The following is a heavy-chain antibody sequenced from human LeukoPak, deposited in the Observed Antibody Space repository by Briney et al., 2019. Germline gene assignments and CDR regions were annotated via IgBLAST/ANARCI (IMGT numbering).Heavy chain of an antibody. V-gene: IGHV3-21*01. CDR3: AKGNYFDY. Sequence: KPGGSLRLSCAASGFTFTTYTMNWVRQTPGKGLEWVSSITNNSDYIYYAGSVKGRFTISRDNAKNSLFLQMHNLRAEDTAVYYCAKGNYFDYWGQGTLVTVSS. CDR2: ITNNSDYI. CDR1: GFTFTTYT. J-gene: IGHJ4*02.